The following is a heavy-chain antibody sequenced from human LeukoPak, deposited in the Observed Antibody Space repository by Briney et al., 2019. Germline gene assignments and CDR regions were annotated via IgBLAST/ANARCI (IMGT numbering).Heavy chain of an antibody. CDR3: ARGDDTMIVGDIGSYYYYYMDV. V-gene: IGHV1-2*06. J-gene: IGHJ6*03. Sequence: ASVKVSCKASGYTFTGYYKHWVRQAPGQGLEWMGRINPNSGGTNYAQKFQGRVTITADESTSTAYMELSSLRSEDTAVYYCARGDDTMIVGDIGSYYYYYMDVWGKGTTVTVSS. CDR1: GYTFTGYY. D-gene: IGHD3-22*01. CDR2: INPNSGGT.